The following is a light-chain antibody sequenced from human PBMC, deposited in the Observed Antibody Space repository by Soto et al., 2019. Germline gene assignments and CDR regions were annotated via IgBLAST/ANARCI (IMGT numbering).Light chain of an antibody. CDR2: EVS. CDR1: SSDIGTYNY. J-gene: IGLJ3*02. V-gene: IGLV2-14*01. Sequence: QSALTQPASVSGSPGQSITISCTGTSSDIGTYNYVSWYQQHPGKAPKLMIYEVSNRPSGVSDRFSGSKSGNTASLTISGLQAEDEADSYCSSYTSSSTWVFGGGTKVTVL. CDR3: SSYTSSSTWV.